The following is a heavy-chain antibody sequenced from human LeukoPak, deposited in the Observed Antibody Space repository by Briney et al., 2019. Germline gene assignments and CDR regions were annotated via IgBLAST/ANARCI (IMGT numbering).Heavy chain of an antibody. CDR1: GGSFSGYY. J-gene: IGHJ5*02. CDR3: ARGRSTVWFDP. V-gene: IGHV4-34*01. D-gene: IGHD4-17*01. Sequence: PSETLSLTCAVYGGSFSGYYWSWIRQPPGKGLEWIGEINHSGSTNYNPSLKSRVTISVDTSKNQFSLKLSSVTAADTAVYYCARGRSTVWFDPWGQGTLVTVSS. CDR2: INHSGST.